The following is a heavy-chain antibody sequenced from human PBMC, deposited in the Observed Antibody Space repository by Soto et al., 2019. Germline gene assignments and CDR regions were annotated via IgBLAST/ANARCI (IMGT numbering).Heavy chain of an antibody. CDR2: ISAYNGNT. CDR1: GYTFTSYC. V-gene: IGHV1-18*01. D-gene: IGHD6-19*01. Sequence: ASVKVSCKASGYTFTSYCISWVRQAPGQGLEWKGWISAYNGNTKYAQKLQGRVTMTTDTSTSTAYLELRSLRSDDTAVYYCARGLYSSGWYGLAPFNYWGQGTLVTVSS. J-gene: IGHJ4*02. CDR3: ARGLYSSGWYGLAPFNY.